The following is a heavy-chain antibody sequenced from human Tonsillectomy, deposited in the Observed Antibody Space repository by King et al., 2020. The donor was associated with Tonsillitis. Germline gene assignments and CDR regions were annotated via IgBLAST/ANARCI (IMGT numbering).Heavy chain of an antibody. D-gene: IGHD3-22*01. J-gene: IGHJ4*02. V-gene: IGHV3-30*02. CDR1: GFIFSSFG. Sequence: VQLVESGGGVVQPGGSLRLSCAASGFIFSSFGMHWVRQAPGKGLEWVAFMRFGGSNTYYADSVKGRFTISRDNSKNTLYLQMNSLRPEDTAVYYCAKGNSGYYYGLDYWGQGTLVTVSS. CDR3: AKGNSGYYYGLDY. CDR2: MRFGGSNT.